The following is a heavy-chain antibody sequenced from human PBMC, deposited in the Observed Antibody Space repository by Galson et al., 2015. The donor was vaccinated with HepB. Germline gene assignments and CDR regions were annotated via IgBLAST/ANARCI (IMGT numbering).Heavy chain of an antibody. CDR3: ARVGGTIYYYAMDV. Sequence: CAISGDSVSSNSAAWNWVRQSPSRGLEWLGRTYYRSKWYNDYAVSVKGRITINPDTSKNQFSLQLNSVTPEDTAVYYCARVGGTIYYYAMDVRGQGTTVTVSS. CDR1: GDSVSSNSAA. J-gene: IGHJ6*02. CDR2: TYYRSKWYN. D-gene: IGHD2-15*01. V-gene: IGHV6-1*01.